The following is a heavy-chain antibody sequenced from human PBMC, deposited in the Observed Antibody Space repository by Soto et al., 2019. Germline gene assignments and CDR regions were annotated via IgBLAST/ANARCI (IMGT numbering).Heavy chain of an antibody. Sequence: QVQLVESGGGVVQPGRSLRLSCAASGFTFSSYAMHWVRQAPGKGLEWVAVISYDGSNKYYADSVKGRFTISRDNSKNTLYLQMNSLRAEDTAVYYCASSAYGSGSYYAFDIWGQGTMVTVSS. CDR2: ISYDGSNK. CDR3: ASSAYGSGSYYAFDI. CDR1: GFTFSSYA. V-gene: IGHV3-30-3*01. D-gene: IGHD3-10*01. J-gene: IGHJ3*02.